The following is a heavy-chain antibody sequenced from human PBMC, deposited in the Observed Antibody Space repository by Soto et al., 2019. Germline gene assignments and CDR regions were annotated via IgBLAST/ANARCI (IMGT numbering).Heavy chain of an antibody. CDR2: IIPIFGTA. D-gene: IGHD3-10*01. J-gene: IGHJ6*02. V-gene: IGHV1-69*13. CDR1: GGTFSSYA. CDR3: ARFPTMVRGVIIHPIGTYYYGMDV. Sequence: SVKVSCKASGGTFSSYAISWVRQAPGQGLEWMGGIIPIFGTANYAQKFQGRVTITADESTSTAYMELSSLRSEDTAVYYCARFPTMVRGVIIHPIGTYYYGMDVWG.